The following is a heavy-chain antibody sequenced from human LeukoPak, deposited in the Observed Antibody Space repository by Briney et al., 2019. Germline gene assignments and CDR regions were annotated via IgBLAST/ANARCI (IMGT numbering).Heavy chain of an antibody. CDR1: GFTIGSHF. V-gene: IGHV3-7*01. J-gene: IGHJ4*02. CDR2: LEPSGNER. D-gene: IGHD1-26*01. CDR3: AKDLRSGSPDY. Sequence: GGSLRLSCAVSGFTIGSHFMGWVRHLPGKGLQCVAILEPSGNERNYVDSVKGRFTISRDNSKNTLYLQMNSLRAEDTAVYYCAKDLRSGSPDYWGQGTLVTVSS.